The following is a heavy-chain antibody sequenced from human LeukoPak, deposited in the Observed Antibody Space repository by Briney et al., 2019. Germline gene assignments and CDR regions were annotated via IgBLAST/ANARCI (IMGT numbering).Heavy chain of an antibody. D-gene: IGHD6-13*01. CDR3: VAGLGDY. Sequence: GGSLRLSCTTSGFTFGNYWMHWVRQAPGKGLVWVSRINTDGIMITYADSVKGRFTISRDNAKNTAYLQMNSLRAEDTAVYYCVAGLGDYWGQGTLVTVSS. CDR2: INTDGIMI. CDR1: GFTFGNYW. J-gene: IGHJ4*02. V-gene: IGHV3-74*01.